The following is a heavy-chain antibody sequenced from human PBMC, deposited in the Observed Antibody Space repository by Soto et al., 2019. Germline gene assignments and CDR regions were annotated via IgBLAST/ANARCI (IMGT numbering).Heavy chain of an antibody. CDR2: ISGSGGST. CDR3: AAHDCGGDCYLDY. D-gene: IGHD2-21*02. CDR1: GFTFSSYA. V-gene: IGHV3-23*01. J-gene: IGHJ4*02. Sequence: GGSLRLSCAASGFTFSSYAMSWVRQAPGKGLEWVSAISGSGGSTYYADSVKGRFTISRDNSKNTLYLQMNSLRAEDTAVYYCAAHDCGGDCYLDYWGQGTLVTVSS.